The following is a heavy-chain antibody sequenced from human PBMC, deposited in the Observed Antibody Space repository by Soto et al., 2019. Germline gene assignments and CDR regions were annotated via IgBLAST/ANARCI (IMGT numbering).Heavy chain of an antibody. CDR3: SIRVTPTGFDY. CDR2: IHHSGNT. D-gene: IGHD2-21*02. V-gene: IGHV4-38-2*01. Sequence: PSETLSLTCVVSGYSISSGYYWVWIRQPPGKGLEWIGSIHHSGNTYYTPSLKSRVTISVDTSKNHFSLKLRSVTAADTAVYSCSIRVTPTGFDYCGQGTLVTVSS. CDR1: GYSISSGYY. J-gene: IGHJ4*02.